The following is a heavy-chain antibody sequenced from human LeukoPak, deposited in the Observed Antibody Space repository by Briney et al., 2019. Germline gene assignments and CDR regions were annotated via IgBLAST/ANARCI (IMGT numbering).Heavy chain of an antibody. CDR1: GFTFSSYS. Sequence: PGGSLRLSCAASGFTFSSYSMNWVRQAPGKGLEWVSSISSSSSYIYYADSVKGRFTISRGNAKNSLYLQMNSLRAEDTAVYYCARKGYGEIYYFDYWGQGTLVTVSS. D-gene: IGHD4-17*01. CDR3: ARKGYGEIYYFDY. J-gene: IGHJ4*02. V-gene: IGHV3-21*01. CDR2: ISSSSSYI.